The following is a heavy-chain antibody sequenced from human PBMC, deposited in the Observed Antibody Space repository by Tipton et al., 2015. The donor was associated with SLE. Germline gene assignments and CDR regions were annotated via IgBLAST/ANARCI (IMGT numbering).Heavy chain of an antibody. V-gene: IGHV4-38-2*01. Sequence: TLSLTCAVSGYSISSGYYWGWIRQPPGKGLEWIGSIFHSGSTNYNPSLKSRVTISVDTSKNQFSLKLSSVTAADTAVYYCAGMIVVIPVEARRDGMDVWGQGTTVTVSS. CDR3: AGMIVVIPVEARRDGMDV. CDR1: GYSISSGYY. CDR2: IFHSGST. J-gene: IGHJ6*02. D-gene: IGHD2-2*01.